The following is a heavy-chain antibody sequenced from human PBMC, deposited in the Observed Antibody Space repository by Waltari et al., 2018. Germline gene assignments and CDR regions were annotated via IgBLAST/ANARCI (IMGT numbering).Heavy chain of an antibody. CDR2: IYHSGST. J-gene: IGHJ4*02. V-gene: IGHV4-4*02. CDR1: GGPISTSNW. D-gene: IGHD3-16*02. Sequence: QVQLQESGPGLVKPSGTLSLTCAVSGGPISTSNWWSWVRQPHGKGLEWIGEIYHSGSTNYNPSLKSRVTISVDKSKNQFSLKLSSVTAADTAVYYCARAPDLGELSLEGLFDYWGQGTLVTVSS. CDR3: ARAPDLGELSLEGLFDY.